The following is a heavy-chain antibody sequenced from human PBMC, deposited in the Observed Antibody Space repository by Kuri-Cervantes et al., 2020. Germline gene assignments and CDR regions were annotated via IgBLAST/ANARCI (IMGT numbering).Heavy chain of an antibody. CDR1: GYTFTGYY. Sequence: ASVKVSCKASGYTFTGYYMHWVRQAPGQGLEWMGWINPKRGGTNYAQKFQGRVTMTRDTSISTAYMELSRLRSDDTAVYYCARRTPDWRIDYWGQGTLVTVSS. CDR3: ARRTPDWRIDY. CDR2: INPKRGGT. J-gene: IGHJ4*02. D-gene: IGHD3-3*01. V-gene: IGHV1-2*02.